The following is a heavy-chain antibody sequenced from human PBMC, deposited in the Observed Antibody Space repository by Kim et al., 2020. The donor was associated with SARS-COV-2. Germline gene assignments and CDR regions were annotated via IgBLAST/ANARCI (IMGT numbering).Heavy chain of an antibody. V-gene: IGHV1-46*01. CDR3: ARDGDYDYVWGSPTPYGMDV. CDR2: INPSGGST. D-gene: IGHD3-16*01. CDR1: GYTFTSYY. Sequence: ASVKVSCKASGYTFTSYYMHWVRQAPGQGLEWMGIINPSGGSTSYAQKFQGRVTMTRDTSTSTVYMELISLRSEDTAVYYCARDGDYDYVWGSPTPYGMDVWGQGTTVTVSS. J-gene: IGHJ6*02.